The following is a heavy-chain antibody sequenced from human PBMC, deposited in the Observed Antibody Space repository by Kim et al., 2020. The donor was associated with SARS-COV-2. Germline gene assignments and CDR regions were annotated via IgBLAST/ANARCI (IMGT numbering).Heavy chain of an antibody. V-gene: IGHV3-21*01. D-gene: IGHD3-9*01. Sequence: GGSLRLSCAASGFTFSSYSMNWVRQAPGKGLEWVSSISSSSSYIYYADSVKGRFTISRDNAKNSLYLQMNSLRAEDTAVYYCARDAYYDILTGYYSYWGQGNLVTVSS. CDR2: ISSSSSYI. CDR3: ARDAYYDILTGYYSY. CDR1: GFTFSSYS. J-gene: IGHJ4*02.